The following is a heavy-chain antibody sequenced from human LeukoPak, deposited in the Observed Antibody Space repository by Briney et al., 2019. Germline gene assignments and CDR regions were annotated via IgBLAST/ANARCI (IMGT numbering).Heavy chain of an antibody. Sequence: GGSLGLSCAASGFTFSSYWMSWVRQAPGKGLEWVANVKQDGSEKYYVDSVKGRFTISRDNAKNSLYLQMNSLRAEDTAVYYCARDLVYDSSGYYFGDAFDIWGQGTMVTVSS. CDR3: ARDLVYDSSGYYFGDAFDI. J-gene: IGHJ3*02. CDR1: GFTFSSYW. D-gene: IGHD3-22*01. V-gene: IGHV3-7*01. CDR2: VKQDGSEK.